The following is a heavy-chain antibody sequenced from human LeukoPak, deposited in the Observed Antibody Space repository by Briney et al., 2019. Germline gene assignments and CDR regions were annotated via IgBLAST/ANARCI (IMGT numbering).Heavy chain of an antibody. Sequence: PGGSLRLSCAASGFTFDDYGMSWVRQAPGKGLEWVSGINWNGGSTGYADSVKGRFTISRDNAKNSLYLQMNSLRAEDTAVYYCARDSAPLLSYYYGMDVWGQGTTVTVSS. D-gene: IGHD2-2*01. CDR2: INWNGGST. J-gene: IGHJ6*02. CDR3: ARDSAPLLSYYYGMDV. V-gene: IGHV3-20*04. CDR1: GFTFDDYG.